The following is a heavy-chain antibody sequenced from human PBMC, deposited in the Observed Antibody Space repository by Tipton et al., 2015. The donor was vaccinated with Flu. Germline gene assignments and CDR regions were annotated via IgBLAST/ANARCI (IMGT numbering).Heavy chain of an antibody. D-gene: IGHD6-13*01. Sequence: QLVQSGAEVEKPGASVKVSCKASGYTFTNYGISWVRQAPGQGLEWMGWISAYNGNTNYAQKLQGRVTMTTDTSTSTAYMELRSLRSDDTAVYYCARDRSSWDYYYYMDVWGKGTTVTVSS. CDR3: ARDRSSWDYYYYMDV. CDR2: ISAYNGNT. J-gene: IGHJ6*03. V-gene: IGHV1-18*04. CDR1: GYTFTNYG.